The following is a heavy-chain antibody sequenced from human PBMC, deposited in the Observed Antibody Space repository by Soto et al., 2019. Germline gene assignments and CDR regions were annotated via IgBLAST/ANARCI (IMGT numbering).Heavy chain of an antibody. D-gene: IGHD4-17*01. J-gene: IGHJ4*01. CDR1: GLTFSTSG. Sequence: PGGSLRLSCADSGLTFSTSGMHWVRQAPGKGLEWVAVISYDGSNKYYRDSVKGRFTISRDNSKNTLYLQMNSLRLEDTAVYYCANVTRTPEKFTPPSLFCFGCWGQGTTVTVSS. CDR2: ISYDGSNK. V-gene: IGHV3-30*18. CDR3: ANVTRTPEKFTPPSLFCFGC.